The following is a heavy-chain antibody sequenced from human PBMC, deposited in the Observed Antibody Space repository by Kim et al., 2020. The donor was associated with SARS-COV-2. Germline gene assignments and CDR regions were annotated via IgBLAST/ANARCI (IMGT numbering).Heavy chain of an antibody. Sequence: GGSLRLSCAASGFSFSSYPMTWVRQAPGKGLEWVSYISGGSTTIYYADSVRGRFTISRDNAKNSLFLQMNSLREEDTAVYYCARDMGVTGADACWGQGTL. V-gene: IGHV3-48*02. D-gene: IGHD6-13*01. J-gene: IGHJ4*02. CDR1: GFSFSSYP. CDR2: ISGGSTTI. CDR3: ARDMGVTGADAC.